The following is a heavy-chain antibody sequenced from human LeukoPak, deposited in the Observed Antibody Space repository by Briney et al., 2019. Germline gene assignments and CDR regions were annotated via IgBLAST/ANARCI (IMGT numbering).Heavy chain of an antibody. D-gene: IGHD1-1*01. V-gene: IGHV4-39*07. CDR1: GGSISSSSYY. CDR2: IYYSGST. CDR3: MAHNDYYYYYYMDV. J-gene: IGHJ6*03. Sequence: SETLSLTCTVSGGSISSSSYYWGWIRQPPGKGLEWIGSIYYSGSTYYNPSLKSRVTISLDTSKNQFSLKLNSVTAADTAVYYCMAHNDYYYYYYMDVWGKGTTVTVSS.